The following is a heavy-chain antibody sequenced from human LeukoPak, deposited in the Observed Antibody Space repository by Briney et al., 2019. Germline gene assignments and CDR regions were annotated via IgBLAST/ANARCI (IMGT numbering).Heavy chain of an antibody. D-gene: IGHD3-16*01. CDR2: IYYSGST. CDR1: GGSISSYY. Sequence: SKTLSLTCTVSGGSISSYYWSWIRQPPGKGLEWIGYIYYSGSTNYNPSLKSRVTISVDTSKNQFSLKLSSVTAADTAVYYCAREARLWGVYYFDYWGQGTLVTVSS. CDR3: AREARLWGVYYFDY. V-gene: IGHV4-59*12. J-gene: IGHJ4*02.